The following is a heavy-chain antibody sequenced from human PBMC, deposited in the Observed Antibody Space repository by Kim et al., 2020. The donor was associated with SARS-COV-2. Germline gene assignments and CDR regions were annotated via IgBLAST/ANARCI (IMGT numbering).Heavy chain of an antibody. D-gene: IGHD6-13*01. Sequence: SETLSLTCTVSGGSISSGSYYWSWIRQPAGKGLEWIGRIYTSGSTNYNPSLKSRVTISVDTSKNQFSLKLSSVTAADTAVYYCARGEYSSSWYVSESYYYYYGMDVWGQGTTVTVSS. V-gene: IGHV4-61*02. J-gene: IGHJ6*02. CDR2: IYTSGST. CDR3: ARGEYSSSWYVSESYYYYYGMDV. CDR1: GGSISSGSYY.